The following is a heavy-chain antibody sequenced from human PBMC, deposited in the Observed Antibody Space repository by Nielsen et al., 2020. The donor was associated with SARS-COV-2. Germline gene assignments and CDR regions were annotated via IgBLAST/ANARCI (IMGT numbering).Heavy chain of an antibody. CDR3: AREYSSSPGAFDI. D-gene: IGHD6-6*01. CDR2: IYNSGAT. J-gene: IGHJ3*02. CDR1: GGSISRYY. V-gene: IGHV4-59*01. Sequence: SETLSLTCTVSGGSISRYYWSWIRQPPGKGLEWIAYIYNSGATNYNPSLKSRVTISADTSKNQFSLKLRSVTAADTAVYYCAREYSSSPGAFDIWGQGTMVTVSS.